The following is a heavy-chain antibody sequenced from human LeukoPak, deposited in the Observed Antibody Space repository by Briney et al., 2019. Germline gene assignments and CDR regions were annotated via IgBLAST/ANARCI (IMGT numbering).Heavy chain of an antibody. CDR3: ARGDDFWSGYSHYFDY. D-gene: IGHD3-3*01. CDR1: GGSISSYY. J-gene: IGHJ4*02. Sequence: SETLSLTCTVSGGSISSYYWSWIRQPPGKGPEWIGYIYYSGSTNYNPSLKSRVTISVDTSKNQFSLKLSSVTAADTAVYYCARGDDFWSGYSHYFDYWGQGTLVTVSS. V-gene: IGHV4-59*01. CDR2: IYYSGST.